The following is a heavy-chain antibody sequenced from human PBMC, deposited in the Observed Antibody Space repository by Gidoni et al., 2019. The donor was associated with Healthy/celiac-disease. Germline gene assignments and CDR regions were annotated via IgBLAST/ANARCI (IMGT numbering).Heavy chain of an antibody. D-gene: IGHD3-10*01. Sequence: QVQLVESGGGVVQPGRSLRLSCAASGFTFSSYAMHWVRQAPGKGLEWVAVISYDGSNKYYADSVKGRFTISRDNSKNTLYLQMNSLRAEDTAVYYCARGDLGGSDYWGQGTLVTVSS. CDR2: ISYDGSNK. V-gene: IGHV3-30-3*01. CDR1: GFTFSSYA. J-gene: IGHJ4*02. CDR3: ARGDLGGSDY.